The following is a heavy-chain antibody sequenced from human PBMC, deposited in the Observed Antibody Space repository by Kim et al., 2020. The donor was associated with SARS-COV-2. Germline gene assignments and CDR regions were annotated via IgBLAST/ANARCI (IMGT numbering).Heavy chain of an antibody. CDR2: IWYDGSNK. Sequence: GGSLRLSCAASGFTFSSYGMHWVRQAPGKGLEWVAVIWYDGSNKYYADSVKGRFTISRDNSKNTLYLQMNSLRAEYTAVYYCARGDGYNHSPYWYFDLWGRGTLVTVSS. V-gene: IGHV3-33*01. CDR1: GFTFSSYG. CDR3: ARGDGYNHSPYWYFDL. D-gene: IGHD3-10*01. J-gene: IGHJ2*01.